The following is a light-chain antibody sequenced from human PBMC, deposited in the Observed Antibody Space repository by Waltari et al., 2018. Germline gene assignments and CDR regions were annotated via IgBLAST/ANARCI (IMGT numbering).Light chain of an antibody. CDR2: DNN. V-gene: IGLV1-51*01. CDR3: ATWDSSLSGGV. J-gene: IGLJ2*01. CDR1: SSNIGSNS. Sequence: QSVLTQPPSASGTPGQRVTISCSGSSSNIGSNSVNWYQPLPGAAPKLLIFDNNERPSGIPDRFSGSKSGTSATLDITGLQTGDEAHYYCATWDSSLSGGVFGGGTKVTVL.